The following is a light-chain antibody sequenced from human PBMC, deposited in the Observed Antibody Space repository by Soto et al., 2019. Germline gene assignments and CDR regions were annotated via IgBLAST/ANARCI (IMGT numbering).Light chain of an antibody. Sequence: DIKMTQSPSSLAASVGDRLTITCRPSQGSSTWLAWYQQKPGKAPKXXIYTASTLQTGVPPRVSGRGAGTDVTRTSSSLQPEDFATDYCQHTNNFHCTFGQGTRLEIK. CDR2: TAS. CDR3: QHTNNFHCT. V-gene: IGKV1-12*01. CDR1: QGSSTW. J-gene: IGKJ5*01.